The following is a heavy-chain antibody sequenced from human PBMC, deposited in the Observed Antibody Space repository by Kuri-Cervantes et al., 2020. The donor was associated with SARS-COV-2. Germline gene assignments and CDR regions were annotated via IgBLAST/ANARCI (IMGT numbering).Heavy chain of an antibody. CDR2: IIPIFGTA. V-gene: IGHV1-69*06. J-gene: IGHJ5*02. CDR3: ARPYYDLWSGYYRLGYNWFDP. CDR1: GGTLSSYA. D-gene: IGHD3-3*01. Sequence: SVKVSCKASGGTLSSYAISWVRQAPGQGLEWMGGIIPIFGTANYAQKFQGRVTITADKSTSTAYMELSSLRSEDTAVYYCARPYYDLWSGYYRLGYNWFDPWGQGTLVTVSS.